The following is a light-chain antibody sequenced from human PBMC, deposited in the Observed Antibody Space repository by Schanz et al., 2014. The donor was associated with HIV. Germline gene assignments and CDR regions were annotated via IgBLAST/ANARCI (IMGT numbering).Light chain of an antibody. V-gene: IGKV4-1*01. CDR1: QNILHSSNTKNY. Sequence: DIVMTQSPDSLAVSLGERGTISCKSSQNILHSSNTKNYLAWYQQKPGQPPKLLFYWAYIRESGVPDRFSASGSGTDFTLTISSLQAEDVAVYYCQQYYRTPWTFGQGTKVEIK. CDR2: WAY. J-gene: IGKJ1*01. CDR3: QQYYRTPWT.